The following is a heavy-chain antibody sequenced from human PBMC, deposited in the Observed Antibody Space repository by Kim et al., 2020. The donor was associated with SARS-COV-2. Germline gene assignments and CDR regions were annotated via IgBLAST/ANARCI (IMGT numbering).Heavy chain of an antibody. Sequence: GTTDYAAPVKGRFTISRDDSKNTLYLQMNSLKTEDTAVYYCTTVGYGEDYWGQGTLVTVSS. CDR2: GTT. D-gene: IGHD5-12*01. J-gene: IGHJ4*02. CDR3: TTVGYGEDY. V-gene: IGHV3-15*01.